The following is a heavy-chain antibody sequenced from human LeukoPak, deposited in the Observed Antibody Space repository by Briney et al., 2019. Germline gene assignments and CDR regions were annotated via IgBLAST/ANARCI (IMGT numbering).Heavy chain of an antibody. V-gene: IGHV3-30-3*01. Sequence: GRSLRLSCAASGFIFSTYPMHWVRQAPGKGLEWVAIISYDGTNKYYADSVKGRFTISRDSAKNTLYLQMNSLTAEDTAVYYCARAAQHLAMYNWFDPWGQGTLVTVSS. CDR1: GFIFSTYP. D-gene: IGHD6-13*01. CDR2: ISYDGTNK. CDR3: ARAAQHLAMYNWFDP. J-gene: IGHJ5*02.